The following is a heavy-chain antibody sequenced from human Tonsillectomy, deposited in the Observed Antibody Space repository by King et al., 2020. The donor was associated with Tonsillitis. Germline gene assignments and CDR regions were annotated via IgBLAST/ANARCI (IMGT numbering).Heavy chain of an antibody. J-gene: IGHJ4*01. V-gene: IGHV3-30*18. CDR1: GFTFSSYG. Sequence: VQLVESGGGVVQPGRSLRLSCAASGFTFSSYGMHWVRQAPGKGLEWVAVISYDGSNEYYADSVKGRFTISRDNSKNTLYLQMNSLRAEDTAVYYCAKDKRNYVFDYWGHGTLVTVSS. D-gene: IGHD4-11*01. CDR2: ISYDGSNE. CDR3: AKDKRNYVFDY.